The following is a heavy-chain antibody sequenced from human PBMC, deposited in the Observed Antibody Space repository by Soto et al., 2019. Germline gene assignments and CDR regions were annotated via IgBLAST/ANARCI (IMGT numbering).Heavy chain of an antibody. Sequence: SQTLSRTGAISGGKVSSNRAAWNWIRKSPSRGLEWLGRAYYRAEWYNEYAGSVKSRITINPDTSKNQFSLQLNSVTPEDTAVYYCARDRDRTYDFWSGYGFDPWAQGTLVTVPS. V-gene: IGHV6-1*01. CDR3: ARDRDRTYDFWSGYGFDP. D-gene: IGHD3-3*01. CDR2: AYYRAEWYN. CDR1: GGKVSSNRAA. J-gene: IGHJ5*02.